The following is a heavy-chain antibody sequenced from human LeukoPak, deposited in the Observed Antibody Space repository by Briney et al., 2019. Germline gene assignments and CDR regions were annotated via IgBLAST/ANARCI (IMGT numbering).Heavy chain of an antibody. D-gene: IGHD3-22*01. Sequence: GGSLRLSCAASGFTFSSHWMHWVRQGPGKGLVWVSRINSDGSRTIYADSVKGRFTISRDSAKNTLYLQMNSLRDEDTAVYYCASRPSLGSGFVFDYWGQGTLVTVSS. J-gene: IGHJ4*02. V-gene: IGHV3-74*01. CDR3: ASRPSLGSGFVFDY. CDR2: INSDGSRT. CDR1: GFTFSSHW.